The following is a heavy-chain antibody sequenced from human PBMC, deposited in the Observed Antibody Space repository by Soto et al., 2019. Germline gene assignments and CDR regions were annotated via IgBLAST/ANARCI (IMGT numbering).Heavy chain of an antibody. CDR1: GFSLTNYW. CDR3: ARIESIARNWFAP. CDR2: IDPVDSYA. D-gene: IGHD6-13*01. Sequence: PGESLKICCKGSGFSLTNYWISWVRQMPGKGLEWMGNIDPVDSYANYSPSFQGHVTFSVDTSISTAYLQWSSLKASDTAMYFCARIESIARNWFAPRGQGTPVTVSS. J-gene: IGHJ5*02. V-gene: IGHV5-10-1*01.